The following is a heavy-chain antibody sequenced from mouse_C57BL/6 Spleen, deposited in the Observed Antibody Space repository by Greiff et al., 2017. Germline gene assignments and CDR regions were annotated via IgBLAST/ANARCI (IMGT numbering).Heavy chain of an antibody. V-gene: IGHV3-6*01. CDR2: ISYDGSN. J-gene: IGHJ2*01. CDR1: GYSITSGYY. CDR3: ATYDYDGYFDY. Sequence: EVQLQQSGPGLVKPSQSLSLTCSVTGYSITSGYYWNWIRQFPGNKLEWMGYISYDGSNNYNPSLKNRISITRDTSKNQFFLKLNSVTTEDTATYYCATYDYDGYFDYWGQGTTLTVSS. D-gene: IGHD2-4*01.